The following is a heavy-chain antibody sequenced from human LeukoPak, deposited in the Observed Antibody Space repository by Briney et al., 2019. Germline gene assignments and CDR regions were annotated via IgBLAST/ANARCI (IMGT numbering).Heavy chain of an antibody. CDR2: ISAYNGNT. V-gene: IGHV1-18*01. CDR1: GYTFTSYG. Sequence: ASVKVSCKASGYTFTSYGISWVRQAPGQGLEWMGWISAYNGNTNYAQKLQGRVTMTTDTSTSTAYMELRSLRSDDTAVYYCARDPSRLMDFWSGYYTGLDYWGQGTLVTVS. J-gene: IGHJ4*02. CDR3: ARDPSRLMDFWSGYYTGLDY. D-gene: IGHD3-3*01.